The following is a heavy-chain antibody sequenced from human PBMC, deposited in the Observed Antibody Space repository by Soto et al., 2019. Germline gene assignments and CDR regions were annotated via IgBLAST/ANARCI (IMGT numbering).Heavy chain of an antibody. CDR3: ARGYSTGYFDY. D-gene: IGHD1-20*01. V-gene: IGHV1-69*01. J-gene: IGHJ4*02. Sequence: QVQLVQSGAEVKKPGSSMKVSCKTSGGTFSNYYISWVRQAPGQGLEWMGDIIPMFDTPKYAQKFQGRVTITADESTSAAYMELSSLRAEDTAVYYCARGYSTGYFDYWCQGTLITVSS. CDR2: IIPMFDTP. CDR1: GGTFSNYY.